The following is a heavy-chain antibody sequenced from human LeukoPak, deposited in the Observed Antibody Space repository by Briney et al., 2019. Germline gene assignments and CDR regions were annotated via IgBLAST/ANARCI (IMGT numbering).Heavy chain of an antibody. J-gene: IGHJ4*02. CDR1: GGSISSYY. D-gene: IGHD3-16*01. Sequence: PSETLSLTCTVSGGSISSYYWSWIRQPPGKGLEWIGYIYYSGSTNYNPSLKSRVTISVDTSKNQFSLKLSSVTAADTAVYYCAGTFGGVIGYFDYWGQGTLVTVSS. V-gene: IGHV4-59*08. CDR3: AGTFGGVIGYFDY. CDR2: IYYSGST.